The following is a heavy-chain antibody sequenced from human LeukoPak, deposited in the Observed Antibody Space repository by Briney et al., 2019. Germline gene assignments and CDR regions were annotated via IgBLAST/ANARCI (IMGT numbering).Heavy chain of an antibody. CDR3: ATYKRISGWYVHDY. J-gene: IGHJ4*02. CDR2: MHDSGTT. Sequence: SETLSLTCSVSGVSISSYYWSRLRQPPGMGLEWIGVMHDSGTTFYNPSLKSRVTMSVDTSKMQFSLQLSSVTAADTAIYYCATYKRISGWYVHDYWGQGILVTVSS. CDR1: GVSISSYY. V-gene: IGHV4-59*01. D-gene: IGHD6-19*01.